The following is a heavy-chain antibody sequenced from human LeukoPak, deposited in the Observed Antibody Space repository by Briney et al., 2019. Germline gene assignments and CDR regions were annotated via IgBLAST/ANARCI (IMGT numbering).Heavy chain of an antibody. CDR3: AGDGPVGGSSPYYYYYYMDV. J-gene: IGHJ6*03. V-gene: IGHV4-59*01. CDR2: IYYTGMT. Sequence: SETLSLTCTVPDGSISNYFWSWIRQPPGKGLEWIGYIYYTGMTNSNPSLKSRVTISVDTSKNQFSLKLSSVTAADTAVYYCAGDGPVGGSSPYYYYYYMDVWGKGTTVTVSS. CDR1: DGSISNYF. D-gene: IGHD1-26*01.